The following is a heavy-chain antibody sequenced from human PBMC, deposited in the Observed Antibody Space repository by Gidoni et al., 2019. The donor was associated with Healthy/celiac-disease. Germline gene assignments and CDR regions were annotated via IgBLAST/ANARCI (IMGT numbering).Heavy chain of an antibody. J-gene: IGHJ4*02. V-gene: IGHV1-3*01. CDR3: ARVRGSYDYFDY. D-gene: IGHD1-26*01. CDR1: GYTFTSYA. Sequence: QLVQSAAEVKKPGASVKASCKAPGYTFTSYAMHWVRQAPGQRLEWMGWINAGNGNTKYSQKFQGRVTITRDTSASTAYMELSSLRSEDTAVYYCARVRGSYDYFDYWGQGTLVTVSS. CDR2: INAGNGNT.